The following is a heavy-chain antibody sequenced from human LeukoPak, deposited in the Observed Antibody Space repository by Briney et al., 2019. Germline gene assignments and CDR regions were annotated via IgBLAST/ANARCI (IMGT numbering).Heavy chain of an antibody. Sequence: SETLSLTCTVSGGSISSSRYYWGWIRQPPGKGLEWIGTFYYTGSTYYTPSLKSRVTISVDTSESQFSLKLSSVTAADTAVYYCARDVRQTGIAAAGTNWFDPWGQGTLVTVSS. CDR3: ARDVRQTGIAAAGTNWFDP. CDR2: FYYTGST. CDR1: GGSISSSRYY. J-gene: IGHJ5*02. D-gene: IGHD6-13*01. V-gene: IGHV4-39*02.